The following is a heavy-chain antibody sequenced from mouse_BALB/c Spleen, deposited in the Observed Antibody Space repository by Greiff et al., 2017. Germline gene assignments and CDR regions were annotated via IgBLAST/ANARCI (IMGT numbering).Heavy chain of an antibody. D-gene: IGHD2-14*01. V-gene: IGHV5-4*02. J-gene: IGHJ4*01. Sequence: EVKLMESGGGLVKPGGSLKLSCAASGFTFSDYYMYWVRQTPEKRLEWVATISDGGSYTYYPDSVKGRFTISRDNAKNNLYLQMSSLKSEDTAMYYCARGNRYDGAMDYWGQGTSVTVSS. CDR3: ARGNRYDGAMDY. CDR1: GFTFSDYY. CDR2: ISDGGSYT.